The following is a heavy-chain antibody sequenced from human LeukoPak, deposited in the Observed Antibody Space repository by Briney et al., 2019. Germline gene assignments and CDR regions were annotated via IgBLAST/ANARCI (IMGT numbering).Heavy chain of an antibody. V-gene: IGHV3-11*01. CDR3: ARDRSGYARHYGMDV. CDR1: GFTFSDYY. Sequence: GGSLRLSCAASGFTFSDYYMSWIRQAPGKGLEWVSSISSNISTTYYADSVKGRFTISRDNAKNSLYLQMNSLRVEDTAVYYCARDRSGYARHYGMDVWGQGTTVTVSS. D-gene: IGHD5-12*01. CDR2: ISSNISTT. J-gene: IGHJ6*02.